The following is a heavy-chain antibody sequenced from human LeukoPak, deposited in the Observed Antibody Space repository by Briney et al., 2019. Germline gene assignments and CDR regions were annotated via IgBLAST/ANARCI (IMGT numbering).Heavy chain of an antibody. V-gene: IGHV1-18*01. CDR3: ATGYCSSTNCRIDY. Sequence: HRASVTVSCKASGYTFTSYGISWVRQAPGQGLERMGWIRVYNGDTNYAQKLQGRVTMTTDTSTSTAYMELRSLRSDDTAVYYCATGYCSSTNCRIDYWGQGTLVSVSS. CDR1: GYTFTSYG. J-gene: IGHJ4*02. D-gene: IGHD2-2*03. CDR2: IRVYNGDT.